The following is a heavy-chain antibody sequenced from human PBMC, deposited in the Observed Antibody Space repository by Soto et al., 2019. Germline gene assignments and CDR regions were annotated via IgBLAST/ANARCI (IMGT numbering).Heavy chain of an antibody. CDR2: IYPGDSDT. CDR3: ARFVAVAGNLISGMDF. D-gene: IGHD6-19*01. J-gene: IGHJ6*02. CDR1: GYSFTSYW. V-gene: IGHV5-51*01. Sequence: GESLKISCNGSGYSFTSYWNGWVRQMPGKGVEWMGIIYPGDSDTRYSPSFQGQVTISADKSISTAYLQWSSLKASDTDMYYSARFVAVAGNLISGMDFWCPATLVTVSS.